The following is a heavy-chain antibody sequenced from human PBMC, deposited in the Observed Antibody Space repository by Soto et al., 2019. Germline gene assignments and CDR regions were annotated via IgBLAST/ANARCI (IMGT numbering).Heavy chain of an antibody. J-gene: IGHJ6*02. CDR1: GFTFSSSW. V-gene: IGHV3-7*01. CDR3: ADPLDLDV. CDR2: IEPDGSEK. D-gene: IGHD3-16*02. Sequence: GGSLRLSCAASGFTFSSSWMSWVRQAPGKGLEWVATIEPDGSEKYYVDSVKGRFTISRDNAKNSLYLQMNSLRVEDTAVFYCADPLDLDVWGQGTTVTVSS.